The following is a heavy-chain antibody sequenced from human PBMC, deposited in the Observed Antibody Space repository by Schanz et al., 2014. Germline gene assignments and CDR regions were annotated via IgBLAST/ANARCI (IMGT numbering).Heavy chain of an antibody. CDR3: AKDVRPVANTVHFYYMDV. J-gene: IGHJ6*02. V-gene: IGHV1-69*08. D-gene: IGHD6-19*01. Sequence: QVQLVQSGAEVKKPGSSVKVSCTASGGTFSSYTISWIRQAPGQGLEWMGRIIPVLAIADYAQKFQGRVTITADKSTSTASMELSSLRSEDTAVYYCAKDVRPVANTVHFYYMDVWGQGTTVTVSS. CDR1: GGTFSSYT. CDR2: IIPVLAIA.